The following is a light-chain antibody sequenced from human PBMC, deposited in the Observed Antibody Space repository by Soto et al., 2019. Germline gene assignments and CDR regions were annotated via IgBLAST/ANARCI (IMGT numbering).Light chain of an antibody. Sequence: EIVVTQSPATLSVSPGERVTLSCRASQSVSSNFLAWYQQRPGQAPRLLIYGASNRATGIPDRFSGSGSGTDFTLTISRLEPEGFAVYYCQQYGSSPRTFGQGTKVDIK. J-gene: IGKJ1*01. V-gene: IGKV3-20*01. CDR2: GAS. CDR1: QSVSSNF. CDR3: QQYGSSPRT.